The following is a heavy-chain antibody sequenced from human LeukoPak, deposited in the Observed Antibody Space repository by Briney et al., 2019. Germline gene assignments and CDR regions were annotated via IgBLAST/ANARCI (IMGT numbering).Heavy chain of an antibody. J-gene: IGHJ4*02. CDR1: GFTFSSHV. D-gene: IGHD2-2*02. CDR2: ISSNGGST. CDR3: AREGYCSRTNCYSDS. V-gene: IGHV3-64*01. Sequence: GGSLRLSCAASGFTFSSHVMHWVRQAPGKGLEYVSAISSNGGSTYYANSVKGRFTISRDNSKNTLYLQMGSLRGEDMAVYYCAREGYCSRTNCYSDSWGQGTLVTVSS.